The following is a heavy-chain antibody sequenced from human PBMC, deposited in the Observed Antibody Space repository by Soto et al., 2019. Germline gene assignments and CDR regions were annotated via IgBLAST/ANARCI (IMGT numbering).Heavy chain of an antibody. D-gene: IGHD2-15*01. CDR1: GFTFSTYW. CDR2: INSDGSTT. V-gene: IGHV3-74*01. CDR3: ARDQGYCSGGSCYVAGY. J-gene: IGHJ4*02. Sequence: EVQLVESGGGLVQPGGSLRLSCAASGFTFSTYWMHWVRQAPGKGLVWVSRINSDGSTTDYADSVRGRFTLSRDNATKTLDLRMNSVRAEDTAVYYCARDQGYCSGGSCYVAGYWGQGTLVTVSS.